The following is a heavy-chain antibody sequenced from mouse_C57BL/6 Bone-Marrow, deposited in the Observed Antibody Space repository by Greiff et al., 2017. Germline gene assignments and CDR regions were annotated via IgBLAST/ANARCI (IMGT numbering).Heavy chain of an antibody. V-gene: IGHV5-6*01. Sequence: EVMLVESGGDLVKPGGSLKLSCAASGFTFSSYGMSWVRQTPDKRLEWVATISSGGSYTYYPDSVKGRFTISRDNAKNTLYLQMSSLKSEDTAMDYCARPQLYMAWFAYWGQGTLVTVSA. CDR2: ISSGGSYT. D-gene: IGHD2-12*01. J-gene: IGHJ3*01. CDR1: GFTFSSYG. CDR3: ARPQLYMAWFAY.